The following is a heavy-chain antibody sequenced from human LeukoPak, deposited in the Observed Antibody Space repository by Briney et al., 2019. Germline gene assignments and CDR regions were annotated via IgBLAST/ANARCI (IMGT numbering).Heavy chain of an antibody. Sequence: PGGSLRLSCAASGFTFSSYGMHWVRQAPGKGLDWVAFIHHDGSNKYYADSVKGRFTISRDNSKNMLYLQMNSLRAEDTAVYYCARDFAPTAWGQGTLVTVSS. CDR2: IHHDGSNK. V-gene: IGHV3-30*02. CDR3: ARDFAPTA. J-gene: IGHJ5*02. CDR1: GFTFSSYG.